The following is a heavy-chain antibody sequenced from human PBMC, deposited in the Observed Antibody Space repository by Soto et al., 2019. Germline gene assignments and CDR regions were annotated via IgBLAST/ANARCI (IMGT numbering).Heavy chain of an antibody. J-gene: IGHJ6*02. Sequence: GESLKISCQGSGYSFTMHWITWVRQVPGKGLEWMGRIGPSDSYTFYWPSFEGHVTISADKSINTAYLQWSGLKASDTAMYYCARHKEFDSSGYGMDVWGPGTTVTVSS. CDR2: IGPSDSYT. V-gene: IGHV5-10-1*01. CDR1: GYSFTMHW. D-gene: IGHD3-22*01. CDR3: ARHKEFDSSGYGMDV.